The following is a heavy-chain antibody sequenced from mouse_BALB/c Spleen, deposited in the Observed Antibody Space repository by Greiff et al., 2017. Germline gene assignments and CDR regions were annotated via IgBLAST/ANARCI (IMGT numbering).Heavy chain of an antibody. J-gene: IGHJ3*01. V-gene: IGHV5-17*02. CDR1: GFTFSSFG. CDR3: ARSATMINPFAY. D-gene: IGHD2-4*01. Sequence: EVMLVESGGGLVQPGGSRKLSCAASGFTFSSFGMHWVRQAPEKGLEWVAYISSGSSTIYYADTVKGRFTISRDNPKNTLFLQMTSLRSEDTAMYYCARSATMINPFAYWGQGTLVTVSA. CDR2: ISSGSSTI.